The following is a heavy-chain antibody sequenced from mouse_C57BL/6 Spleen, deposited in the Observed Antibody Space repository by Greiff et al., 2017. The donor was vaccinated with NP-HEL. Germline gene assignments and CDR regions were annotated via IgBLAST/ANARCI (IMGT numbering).Heavy chain of an antibody. Sequence: QVQLKESGAELVKPGASVKISCKASGYAFSSYWMNWVKQRPGKGLEWIGQIYPGDGDTNYNGTFKGKATLTADKSSSTAYMQLSSLTSEDSAVYFCARYYGNYVGYYAMDYWGQGTSVTVSS. CDR3: ARYYGNYVGYYAMDY. V-gene: IGHV1-80*01. D-gene: IGHD2-1*01. CDR1: GYAFSSYW. J-gene: IGHJ4*01. CDR2: IYPGDGDT.